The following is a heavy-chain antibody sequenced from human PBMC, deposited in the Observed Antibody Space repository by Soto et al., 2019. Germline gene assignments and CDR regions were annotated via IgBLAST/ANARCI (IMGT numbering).Heavy chain of an antibody. D-gene: IGHD3-22*01. J-gene: IGHJ4*02. Sequence: GGSLRLSCAASGFTFSNAWMNWVRQAPGKGLEWVGRIKSKTDGGTTDYAAPVKGRFTISRDDSKNTLYLQMNSLKTEDTAVYYCTTDPSQAIYDSSGLYYFDYWGQGTLVTVSS. CDR1: GFTFSNAW. V-gene: IGHV3-15*07. CDR3: TTDPSQAIYDSSGLYYFDY. CDR2: IKSKTDGGTT.